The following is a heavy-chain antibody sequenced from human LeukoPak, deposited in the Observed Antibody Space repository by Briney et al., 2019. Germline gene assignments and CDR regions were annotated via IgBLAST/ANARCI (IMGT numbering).Heavy chain of an antibody. CDR3: ARSSLYCSSPSCYGYYGMDV. D-gene: IGHD2-2*01. CDR2: IYSGGST. V-gene: IGHV3-53*01. Sequence: GGSLRLSCAASGLTVSSNYMSWVRQAPGKGLEWVSVIYSGGSTYYADSVKGRFTISRDNSKNTLYLQMNSLRAEDTAVYYCARSSLYCSSPSCYGYYGMDVWGKGTTVTVSS. J-gene: IGHJ6*04. CDR1: GLTVSSNY.